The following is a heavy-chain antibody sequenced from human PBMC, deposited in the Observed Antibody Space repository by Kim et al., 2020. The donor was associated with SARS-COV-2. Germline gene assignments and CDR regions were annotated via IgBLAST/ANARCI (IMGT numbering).Heavy chain of an antibody. CDR1: GFTFDDYT. J-gene: IGHJ4*02. CDR3: AKDIWKGYSISPGD. CDR2: ISWDGGST. V-gene: IGHV3-43*01. D-gene: IGHD6-6*01. Sequence: GGSLRLSCAASGFTFDDYTMHWVRQAPGKGLEWVSLISWDGGSTYYADSVKGRFTISRDKGKNSLYLQMNSRRTEDTALYYCAKDIWKGYSISPGDWGQGTLVTVSS.